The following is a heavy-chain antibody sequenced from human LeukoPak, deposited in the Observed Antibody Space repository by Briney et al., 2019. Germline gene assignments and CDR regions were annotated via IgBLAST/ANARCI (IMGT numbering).Heavy chain of an antibody. V-gene: IGHV1-18*01. Sequence: GSSVKVSCTPSVYTFTTYGISSVRQAPGHGREWMGWISSYNGNTNYAQKLQGRVTMTTDTSTSTAYMERRSLRSDDTAVYYCARDPYSSGWSDYWGQGTLVTVSS. D-gene: IGHD6-19*01. J-gene: IGHJ4*02. CDR2: ISSYNGNT. CDR1: VYTFTTYG. CDR3: ARDPYSSGWSDY.